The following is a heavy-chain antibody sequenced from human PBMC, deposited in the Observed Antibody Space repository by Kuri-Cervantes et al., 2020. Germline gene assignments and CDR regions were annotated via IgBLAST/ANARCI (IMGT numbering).Heavy chain of an antibody. CDR3: ARDSGAGRGYSGYGSSWYFDL. Sequence: GESLKISCAASGFTFSSYAMHWVRQAPGKGLEWVAVISYDGSNKYYADSVKGRFTISRDNSKNTLYLQMNSLRAEDTAVYYCARDSGAGRGYSGYGSSWYFDLWGHGTLVTVSS. J-gene: IGHJ2*01. V-gene: IGHV3-30-3*01. CDR2: ISYDGSNK. CDR1: GFTFSSYA. D-gene: IGHD5-12*01.